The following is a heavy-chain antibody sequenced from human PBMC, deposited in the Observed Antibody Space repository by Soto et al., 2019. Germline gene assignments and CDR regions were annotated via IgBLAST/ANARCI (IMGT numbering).Heavy chain of an antibody. CDR2: MNPNSGNT. D-gene: IGHD6-19*01. CDR3: ARFLPLGSGWYFHGVDV. CDR1: GYTFTSYD. Sequence: ASVKVSCKASGYTFTSYDINWVRQATGQGLEWMGWMNPNSGNTGYAQKFQGRVTMTRNTSISTAYMELSSLRSEDTAVYYCARFLPLGSGWYFHGVDVWGQGTTVTVSS. J-gene: IGHJ6*02. V-gene: IGHV1-8*01.